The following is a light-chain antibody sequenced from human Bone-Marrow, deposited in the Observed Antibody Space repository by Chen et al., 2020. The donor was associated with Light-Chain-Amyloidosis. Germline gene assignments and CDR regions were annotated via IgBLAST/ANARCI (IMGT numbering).Light chain of an antibody. J-gene: IGLJ3*02. Sequence: QSALTQPASVSGSPGQSITISCTGTSSDVGNYKSVSWFQQHPGEAPKLLLYEVNNRPSGVSGRFSGSKSGNTASLTISGLQSEDEADYYCTSYTSSTTWVFGGGTRLTVL. V-gene: IGLV2-14*01. CDR1: SSDVGNYKS. CDR3: TSYTSSTTWV. CDR2: EVN.